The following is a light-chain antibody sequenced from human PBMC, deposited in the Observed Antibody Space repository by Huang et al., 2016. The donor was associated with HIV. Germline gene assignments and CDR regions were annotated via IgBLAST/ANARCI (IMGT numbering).Light chain of an antibody. V-gene: IGKV3-15*01. CDR3: QQYNDWPPIT. CDR2: DAS. CDR1: ESVRSS. J-gene: IGKJ5*01. Sequence: EIVMTQFPDTLSVFPGERVTLSCRASESVRSSLAWYQQKSGQAPRLLIYDASTRATGIPARFSGSGSGTEFTLTINSLVSEDFGVYYCQQYNDWPPITFGQGTRLDMK.